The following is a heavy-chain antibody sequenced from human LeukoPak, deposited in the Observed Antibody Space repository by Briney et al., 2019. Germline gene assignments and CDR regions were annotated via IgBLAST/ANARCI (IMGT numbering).Heavy chain of an antibody. V-gene: IGHV4-4*09. CDR2: IYTSGST. CDR3: ARGIRFDP. D-gene: IGHD5-18*01. J-gene: IGHJ5*02. CDR1: GGFISSYY. Sequence: PSETLSLTCTVSGGFISSYYWSWIRQPPGKGLEWIGYIYTSGSTNYNPSLKSRVTISVDTSKNQFSLKLSSVTAADTAVYYCARGIRFDPWGQGTLVTVSS.